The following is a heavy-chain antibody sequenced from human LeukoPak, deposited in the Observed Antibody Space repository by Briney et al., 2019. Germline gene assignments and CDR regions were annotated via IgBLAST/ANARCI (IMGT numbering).Heavy chain of an antibody. CDR1: GFTFSSYG. V-gene: IGHV3-30*02. CDR2: IRYDGSNK. CDR3: ARDPSPMIVVVIYFDY. J-gene: IGHJ4*02. Sequence: GGSLRLSCAASGFTFSSYGMHWVRQAPGKGLEWVAFIRYDGSNKYYADSVKGRFTISRDNSKNTLYLQMNSLRAEDTAVYYCARDPSPMIVVVIYFDYWGQGTLVTVSS. D-gene: IGHD3-22*01.